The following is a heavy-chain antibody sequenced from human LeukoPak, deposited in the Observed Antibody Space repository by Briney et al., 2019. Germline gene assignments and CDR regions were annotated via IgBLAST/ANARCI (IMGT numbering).Heavy chain of an antibody. Sequence: GGSLRLSCAASGFAFSSYSMNWVRQAPGKGLEWVSHITASGTAMFYADSVKGRFTISRDNAKNSLYLQMDSLRDEDTAVYYCASSGSYRFDYWGQGTLVTVSS. CDR3: ASSGSYRFDY. CDR2: ITASGTAM. D-gene: IGHD1-26*01. CDR1: GFAFSSYS. J-gene: IGHJ4*02. V-gene: IGHV3-48*02.